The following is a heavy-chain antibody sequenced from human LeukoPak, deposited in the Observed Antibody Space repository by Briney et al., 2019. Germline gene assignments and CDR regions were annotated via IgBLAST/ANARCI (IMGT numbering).Heavy chain of an antibody. CDR1: GFSFDDYG. V-gene: IGHV3-9*01. CDR2: ITWNSNRE. D-gene: IGHD4-17*01. J-gene: IGHJ4*02. CDR3: AKGGGGVTMTLDY. Sequence: GRSLRLSCAASGFSFDDYGMHWVRQVPGKGLEWVSGITWNSNREGYTDSVKGRFTISRDNAKNSLYLQMNSLRVEDTALYYCAKGGGGVTMTLDYWGQGTLVTVS.